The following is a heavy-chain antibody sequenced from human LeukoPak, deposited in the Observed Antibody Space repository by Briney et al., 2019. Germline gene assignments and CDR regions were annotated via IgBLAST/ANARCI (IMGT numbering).Heavy chain of an antibody. J-gene: IGHJ4*02. V-gene: IGHV3-15*01. CDR3: TTLTYYDFWSGYYIDY. CDR1: GFTFSNAW. D-gene: IGHD3-3*01. CDR2: IKSKTDGRTT. Sequence: SGGSLRLSCAASGFTFSNAWMSWVRQAPGKGLEWVGRIKSKTDGRTTDYAAPVKGRFTISRDDSKNTLYLQMNSLKTEDTAVYYCTTLTYYDFWSGYYIDYWGQGTLVTVSS.